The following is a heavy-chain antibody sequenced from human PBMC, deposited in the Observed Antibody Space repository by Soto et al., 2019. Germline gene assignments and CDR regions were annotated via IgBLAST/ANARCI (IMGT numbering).Heavy chain of an antibody. J-gene: IGHJ4*02. V-gene: IGHV3-21*01. D-gene: IGHD2-15*01. CDR2: ISSGSSNI. Sequence: ESGGGLVKPGGSLTLSCAASGFAFRSYNMNWVRQAPGKGLGWVASISSGSSNIYYADSVKGRFTISRDNAKNSLFLQMDSLRAEDSAVYYCASATVVAATFDFWGQGTLVTVSS. CDR3: ASATVVAATFDF. CDR1: GFAFRSYN.